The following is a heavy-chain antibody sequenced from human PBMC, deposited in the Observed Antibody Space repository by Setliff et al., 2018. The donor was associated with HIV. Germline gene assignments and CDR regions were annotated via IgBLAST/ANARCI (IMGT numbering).Heavy chain of an antibody. CDR2: INHSGKT. D-gene: IGHD6-13*01. CDR3: VTSSSWSSRLDF. Sequence: PSETLSLTCTVSGGSISSHFWSWIRQPPGKGLEWIGEINHSGKTNYNPSLKSRVTISVDTSKNQFSLKVTSVTAADTAVYYCVTSSSWSSRLDFWGQGMLVTVSS. V-gene: IGHV4-34*01. CDR1: GGSISSHF. J-gene: IGHJ4*02.